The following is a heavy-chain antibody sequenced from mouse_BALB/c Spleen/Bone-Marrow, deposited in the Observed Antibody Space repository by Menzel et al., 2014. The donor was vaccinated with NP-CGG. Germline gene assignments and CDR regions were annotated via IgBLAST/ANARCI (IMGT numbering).Heavy chain of an antibody. CDR3: ARSYYVSSPYAMDY. V-gene: IGHV1S41*01. CDR2: IAPGSGNI. J-gene: IGHJ4*01. CDR1: GYTFTSYW. Sequence: DLVKPGASVKLSCKASGYTFTSYWINWVKQRTGQGLEWIGRIAPGSGNIYYNKMFKVKATLTVDASSSTAYIQLSSLSSEDSAVYFCARSYYVSSPYAMDYWGQGTSVTVSS. D-gene: IGHD1-1*01.